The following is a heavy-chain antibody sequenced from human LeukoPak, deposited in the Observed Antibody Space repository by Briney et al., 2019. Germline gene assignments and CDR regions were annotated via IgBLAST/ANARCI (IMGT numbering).Heavy chain of an antibody. J-gene: IGHJ1*01. Sequence: GGSLRLSCAASGFIFSSYSVHWVRQAPGKGREWVAVVSNEGSKNYYADSVKGRFTISRDNSKNTLLLQMNRLRVEDNAVYFCARDSRGYQSDSSGILQYWGQGTLVTVSS. CDR2: VSNEGSKN. V-gene: IGHV3-30*01. CDR1: GFIFSSYS. D-gene: IGHD3-22*01. CDR3: ARDSRGYQSDSSGILQY.